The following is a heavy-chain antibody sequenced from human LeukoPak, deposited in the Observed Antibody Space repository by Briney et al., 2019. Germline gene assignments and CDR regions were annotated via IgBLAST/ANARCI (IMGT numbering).Heavy chain of an antibody. D-gene: IGHD4-11*01. J-gene: IGHJ6*03. CDR1: GFTFSSYS. Sequence: PGGSLRLSCAASGFTFSSYSMNWVRQAPGKGLECVSSISSSSSYIYYADSVKGRFTISRDNAKNSLYLQMNSLRAEDTAVYYCARGATTGRYYYMHVWGKGTTVTVSS. V-gene: IGHV3-21*01. CDR3: ARGATTGRYYYMHV. CDR2: ISSSSSYI.